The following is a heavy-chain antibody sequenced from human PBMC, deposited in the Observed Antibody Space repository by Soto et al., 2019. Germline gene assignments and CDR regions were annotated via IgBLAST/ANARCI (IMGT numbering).Heavy chain of an antibody. CDR2: MNPISGGA. CDR3: TRENIENSDGLYDGFDI. CDR1: GYTFTDYY. V-gene: IGHV1-2*02. Sequence: ASVKVSCKTSGYTFTDYYTHWVRQAPAQGLEWMGWMNPISGGAYFAQKFQGRVTLTRDTSLGTAYIEVNSLTSDDPAVYFCTRENIENSDGLYDGFDIWGQGTTATVSS. D-gene: IGHD5-18*01. J-gene: IGHJ3*02.